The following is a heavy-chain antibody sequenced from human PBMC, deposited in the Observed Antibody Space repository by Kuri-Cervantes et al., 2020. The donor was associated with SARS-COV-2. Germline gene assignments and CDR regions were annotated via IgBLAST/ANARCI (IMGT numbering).Heavy chain of an antibody. D-gene: IGHD3-16*01. J-gene: IGHJ5*02. V-gene: IGHV3-53*01. CDR2: IYSGGST. CDR1: GFTVSSNY. CDR3: ARVRGDYVP. Sequence: GGSLRFSCAASGFTVSSNYMSWVRQAPGKGLEWVSLIYSGGSTYYADSVKGRFTISRDNSKNTLYLQMNSLRAEDTAVYYCARVRGDYVPWGQGTLVTVSS.